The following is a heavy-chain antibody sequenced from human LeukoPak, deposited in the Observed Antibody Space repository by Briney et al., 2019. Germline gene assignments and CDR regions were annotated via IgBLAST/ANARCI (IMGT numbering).Heavy chain of an antibody. V-gene: IGHV3-48*01. CDR2: ISSSSSTI. J-gene: IGHJ6*02. Sequence: GGSLRLSCAASGFTFSSHSMNWVRQAPGKGLEWVSYISSSSSTIYYADSVKGRFTISRDNAKNSLYLQMNSLRAEDTAVYYCARDDLGTSYFYYGMDVWGQGTTVTVSS. D-gene: IGHD3/OR15-3a*01. CDR1: GFTFSSHS. CDR3: ARDDLGTSYFYYGMDV.